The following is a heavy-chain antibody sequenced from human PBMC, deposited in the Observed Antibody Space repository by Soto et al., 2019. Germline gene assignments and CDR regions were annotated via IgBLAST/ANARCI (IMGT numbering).Heavy chain of an antibody. Sequence: SETLSLTCTVSGGSISSGGYYWSWIRQHPGKGLEWIGYIYYSGSTYYNPSLKSRVTISVDTSKNQFSLKLSSVTAADTAVYYCARLGATVLNAFDIWGQGTMVTVSS. V-gene: IGHV4-31*02. CDR1: GGSISSGGYY. D-gene: IGHD5-12*01. CDR3: ARLGATVLNAFDI. CDR2: IYYSGST. J-gene: IGHJ3*02.